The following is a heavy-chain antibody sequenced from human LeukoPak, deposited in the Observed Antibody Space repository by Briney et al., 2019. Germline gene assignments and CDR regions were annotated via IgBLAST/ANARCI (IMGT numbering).Heavy chain of an antibody. CDR2: INPNSGGT. Sequence: GASVKVSCKASGYTFTGYYMHWVRQAPGQGLEWMGWINPNSGGTNYAQKFQGRVTMTRDTSISTAYMELSRLRSDDTAVYYCARTIRSGWYGEGYAFDIWGQGTMVTVSS. J-gene: IGHJ3*02. D-gene: IGHD6-19*01. CDR1: GYTFTGYY. CDR3: ARTIRSGWYGEGYAFDI. V-gene: IGHV1-2*02.